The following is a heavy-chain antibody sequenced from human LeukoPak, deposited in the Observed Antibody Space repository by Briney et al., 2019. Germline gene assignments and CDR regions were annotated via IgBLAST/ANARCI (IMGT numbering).Heavy chain of an antibody. CDR1: GGSISSSSYY. J-gene: IGHJ6*03. CDR2: IYYSGST. Sequence: SETLSLTCTVSGGSISSSSYYWGWIRHPPGKGLEWIGSIYYSGSTYYNPSLKSRVTISVDTSKNQFSLRLSSVTAADTAVYYCARAQSRYYYYMDVWGKGTTVTVSS. CDR3: ARAQSRYYYYMDV. V-gene: IGHV4-39*01.